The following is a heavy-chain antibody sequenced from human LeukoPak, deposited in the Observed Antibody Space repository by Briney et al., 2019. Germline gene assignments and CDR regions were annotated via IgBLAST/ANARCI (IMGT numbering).Heavy chain of an antibody. J-gene: IGHJ4*02. Sequence: PSETLSLTCTVSGYSISLGYHWGWIRQPPGKGLEWVGSIYHRGSTYYNPSLRSRVTISLDRSKKKFSLKLTSVTAADTAVYFCARGAEYYAIWRGYAGYSDYWGQGISVTVSS. V-gene: IGHV4-38-2*02. D-gene: IGHD3-3*01. CDR3: ARGAEYYAIWRGYAGYSDY. CDR2: IYHRGST. CDR1: GYSISLGYH.